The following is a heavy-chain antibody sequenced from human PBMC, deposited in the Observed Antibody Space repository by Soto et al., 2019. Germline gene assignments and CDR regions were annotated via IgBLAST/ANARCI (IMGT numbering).Heavy chain of an antibody. CDR3: VRGDKGGFDL. CDR2: IHSDGSTT. D-gene: IGHD2-21*02. J-gene: IGHJ3*01. CDR1: GFTFNYYW. V-gene: IGHV3-74*01. Sequence: EVHLVESEGGLVQRGGSLRLSCAASGFTFNYYWMHWVRQAPGQGLVWVSHIHSDGSTTTYADSVKGRFTISRDNAKNTLYLQTNSLRAEDTAVYYCVRGDKGGFDLWGQGTTVTVSS.